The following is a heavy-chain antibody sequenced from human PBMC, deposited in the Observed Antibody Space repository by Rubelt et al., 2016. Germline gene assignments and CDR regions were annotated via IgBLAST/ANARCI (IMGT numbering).Heavy chain of an antibody. CDR3: ARVGFDY. V-gene: IGHV3-21*01. CDR1: GFTFSSYT. CDR2: ISIGSTYI. J-gene: IGHJ4*02. Sequence: EVQLVESGGGLVKPGGSLRLSCAASGFTFSSYTMNWVRQAPGKGLEWVSSISIGSTYIYYADSLKGRFTISRDNAKNSVYLQMNSLRAEDTAVYYCARVGFDYWGQGTLVTVSS. D-gene: IGHD3-16*01.